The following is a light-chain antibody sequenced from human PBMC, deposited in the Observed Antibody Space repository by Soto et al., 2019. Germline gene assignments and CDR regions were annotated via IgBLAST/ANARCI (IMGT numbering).Light chain of an antibody. CDR2: GAS. CDR3: QQYGSSPRT. CDR1: QNVYTN. J-gene: IGKJ1*01. V-gene: IGKV3-20*01. Sequence: IVMTQSPATLSVSPGERVTFSCRASQNVYTNLAWYQHKPGQAPRLLIYGASSRATGIPDRFSGSGSGTDFTLTISRLEPEDVAVYYCQQYGSSPRTFGQGTKVDI.